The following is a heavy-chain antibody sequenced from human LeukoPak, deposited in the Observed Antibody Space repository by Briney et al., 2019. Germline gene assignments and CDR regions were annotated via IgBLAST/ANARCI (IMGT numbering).Heavy chain of an antibody. D-gene: IGHD3-10*01. J-gene: IGHJ6*03. CDR2: ISGSGVST. CDR1: GFTFSSYA. CDR3: ARERITMVRGVIDYYYYMDV. V-gene: IGHV3-23*01. Sequence: GGSLRLSCAASGFTFSSYAMSWVRQAPGKGLDWVSTISGSGVSTYYADSVKGRFTISRDNAKNSLYLQMNSLRAEDTAVYYCARERITMVRGVIDYYYYMDVWGKGTTVTVSS.